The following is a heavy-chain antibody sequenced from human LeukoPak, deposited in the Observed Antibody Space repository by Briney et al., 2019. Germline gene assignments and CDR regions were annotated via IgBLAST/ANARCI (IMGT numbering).Heavy chain of an antibody. CDR3: ARDRLSSGWYEGAFDI. D-gene: IGHD6-19*01. Sequence: ASVKVSCKASGGTFSSYAISWVRQAPGHGLEWMGGIIPIFGTANYAQKFQGRVTITADKSTSTAYMELSSLRSEDTAVYYCARDRLSSGWYEGAFDIWGQGTMVTVSS. J-gene: IGHJ3*02. CDR2: IIPIFGTA. V-gene: IGHV1-69*06. CDR1: GGTFSSYA.